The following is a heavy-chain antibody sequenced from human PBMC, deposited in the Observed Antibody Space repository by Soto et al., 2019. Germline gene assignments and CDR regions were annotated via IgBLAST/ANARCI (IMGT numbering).Heavy chain of an antibody. CDR3: ARDNSSSWFRASHYFYNMDV. CDR1: GYTFTGYY. V-gene: IGHV1-2*04. D-gene: IGHD6-13*01. J-gene: IGHJ6*02. CDR2: INPNSGGT. Sequence: ASVKVSCKASGYTFTGYYMHWVRQAPGQGLEWMGWINPNSGGTNYAQKFQGWVTMTRDTSISTAYMELSRLRSDDTAVYYCARDNSSSWFRASHYFYNMDVWGQGTTVTVSS.